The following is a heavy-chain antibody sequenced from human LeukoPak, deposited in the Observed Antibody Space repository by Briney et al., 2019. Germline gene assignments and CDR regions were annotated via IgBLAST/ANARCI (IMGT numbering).Heavy chain of an antibody. V-gene: IGHV3-30*02. D-gene: IGHD4-17*01. J-gene: IGHJ4*02. Sequence: GGSLRLSCAASGFTFSNYGMHWVRQAPGKGLDWVAFIRYDGTGTWYADSVKGRFIISRDNSKNTVDLQMTRVTDEDTGLYYCANISLGVTKGVRVDYWGQGTLVTVSS. CDR1: GFTFSNYG. CDR2: IRYDGTGT. CDR3: ANISLGVTKGVRVDY.